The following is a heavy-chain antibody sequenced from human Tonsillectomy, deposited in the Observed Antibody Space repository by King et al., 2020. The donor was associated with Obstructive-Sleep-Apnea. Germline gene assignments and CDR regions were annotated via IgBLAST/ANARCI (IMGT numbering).Heavy chain of an antibody. J-gene: IGHJ4*02. CDR3: ARDYYYDSSGYYVDY. Sequence: VQLQESGPGLVKPSEPLSLTCTVSGYSISSGYYWGWIGQPPCKGLDWIGSIYHSGSTYDNPSLKSRVCFSVDTSQNQFSLKLSAVTAADTAVYYCARDYYYDSSGYYVDYWGQGTLVTVSS. CDR1: GYSISSGYY. CDR2: IYHSGST. D-gene: IGHD3-22*01. V-gene: IGHV4-38-2*02.